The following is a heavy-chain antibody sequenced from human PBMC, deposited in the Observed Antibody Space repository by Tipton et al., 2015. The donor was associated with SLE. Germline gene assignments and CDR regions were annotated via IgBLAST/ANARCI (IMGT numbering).Heavy chain of an antibody. V-gene: IGHV4-59*01. CDR2: IYYSGST. D-gene: IGHD6-13*01. CDR3: ARGYSSSWPGDY. J-gene: IGHJ4*02. CDR1: GGSISSYY. Sequence: TLRLSCTVSGGSISSYYWSWIRQPPGKGLEWIGYIYYSGSTNYNPSLKSRVTISVDTSKNQFSLKLSPVTAADTAVYYCARGYSSSWPGDYWRQGTLVTVSS.